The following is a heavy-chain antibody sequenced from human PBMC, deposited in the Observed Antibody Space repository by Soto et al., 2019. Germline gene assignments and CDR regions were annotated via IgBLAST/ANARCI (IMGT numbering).Heavy chain of an antibody. Sequence: QVQLQESGPGLVKPSQTLSLTCTVSGASISGGDYYWTWIRQPPGKGLEWIGSIYYTGNTYSNPSLESRLSISVDPSNNQLALRLTSVTAPDTAIYYCARATYDSSTYYLDYWGQGTLVTVSS. D-gene: IGHD3-22*01. CDR3: ARATYDSSTYYLDY. J-gene: IGHJ4*02. CDR1: GASISGGDYY. V-gene: IGHV4-30-4*01. CDR2: IYYTGNT.